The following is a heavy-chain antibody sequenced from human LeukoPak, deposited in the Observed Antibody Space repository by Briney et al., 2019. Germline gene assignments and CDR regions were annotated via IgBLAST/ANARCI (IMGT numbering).Heavy chain of an antibody. Sequence: PGGSLRLSCAASGFTFSSYAMSWVRQAPGKGLEGVSALSGSGGSTYYADSVKGRFTISRDNSKNTLYLQMNSLRAEDTAVYYCAKLDIVVVPAALVDYWGQGTLVTVSS. CDR1: GFTFSSYA. D-gene: IGHD2-2*01. V-gene: IGHV3-23*01. CDR2: LSGSGGST. J-gene: IGHJ4*02. CDR3: AKLDIVVVPAALVDY.